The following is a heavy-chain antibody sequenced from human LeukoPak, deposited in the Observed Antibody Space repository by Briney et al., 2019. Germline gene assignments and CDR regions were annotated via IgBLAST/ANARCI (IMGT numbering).Heavy chain of an antibody. V-gene: IGHV3-11*01. J-gene: IGHJ6*02. Sequence: GGSLRLSCAASGFTFSDYYMSWIRQAPGKGLEWVSYISSSGSTIYYADSVKGRFTISRDNAENSLYLQMNSLRAEDTAVYYCARSVTYPYYYGMDVWGQGTTVTVSS. D-gene: IGHD3-16*01. CDR3: ARSVTYPYYYGMDV. CDR2: ISSSGSTI. CDR1: GFTFSDYY.